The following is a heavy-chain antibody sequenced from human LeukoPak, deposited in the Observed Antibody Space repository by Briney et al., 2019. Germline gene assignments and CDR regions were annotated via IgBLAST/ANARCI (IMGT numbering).Heavy chain of an antibody. CDR3: AKTLTTTVVTQDC. Sequence: GRSLRLSCAASGFTFSSYGMHWVRQAPGKGLEWVAVISYDGSNKYYADSVKGRFTISRDNSKNTLYLQMNSLRAEDTAVYYCAKTLTTTVVTQDCWGQGTLVTVSS. CDR1: GFTFSSYG. CDR2: ISYDGSNK. D-gene: IGHD4-23*01. J-gene: IGHJ4*02. V-gene: IGHV3-30*18.